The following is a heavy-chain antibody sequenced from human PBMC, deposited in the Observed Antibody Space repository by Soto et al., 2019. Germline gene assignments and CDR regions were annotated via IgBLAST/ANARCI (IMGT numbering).Heavy chain of an antibody. CDR3: ARFGYGDYAHTSRYYYGMDV. D-gene: IGHD4-17*01. CDR2: IIPIFGTA. V-gene: IGHV1-69*12. J-gene: IGHJ6*02. Sequence: QVQLVQSGAEVKKPGSSVKVSCKASGGTFSSYAISWVRQAPGQGLEWMGGIIPIFGTANYAQKFQGRVTITADESXXTXYXXLSSLIPEATAVYYWARFGYGDYAHTSRYYYGMDVWGQGPTVPVSS. CDR1: GGTFSSYA.